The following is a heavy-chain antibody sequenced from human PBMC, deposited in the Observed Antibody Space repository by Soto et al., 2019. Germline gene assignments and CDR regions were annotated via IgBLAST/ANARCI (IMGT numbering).Heavy chain of an antibody. CDR3: AKRAQQLVLKGTHNYFDP. J-gene: IGHJ5*02. Sequence: QMQLVESGGGVVQPGRSLRLSCAASGFTFSSYAMHWVRQAPGKGLEWVALISFDGSFQNYGDSVKGRFTISRDNSKNTLYLQMHSLTAEDTAVYYCAKRAQQLVLKGTHNYFDPWGQGTLVTVSS. CDR1: GFTFSSYA. V-gene: IGHV3-30*18. CDR2: ISFDGSFQ. D-gene: IGHD6-6*01.